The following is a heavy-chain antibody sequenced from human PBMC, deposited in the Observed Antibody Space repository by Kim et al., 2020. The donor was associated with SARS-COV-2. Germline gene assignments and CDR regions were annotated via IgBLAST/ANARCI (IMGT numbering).Heavy chain of an antibody. CDR2: FDPEDGET. CDR3: ATAYGSGSYYSYYFDY. CDR1: GYTLTELS. J-gene: IGHJ4*02. D-gene: IGHD3-10*01. V-gene: IGHV1-24*01. Sequence: ASVKVSCKVSGYTLTELSMHWVRQAPGKGLEWMGGFDPEDGETIYAQKFQGRVTMTEDTSTDTAYMELSSLRSEDTAVYYCATAYGSGSYYSYYFDYWGQGTLVTVSS.